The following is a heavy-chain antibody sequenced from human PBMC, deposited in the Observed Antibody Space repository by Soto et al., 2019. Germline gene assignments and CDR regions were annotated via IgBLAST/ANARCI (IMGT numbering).Heavy chain of an antibody. D-gene: IGHD3-10*01. Sequence: GGSLRLSCAASGFTFSSYAMHWVRQAPGKGLEWVAVISYDGSNKYYADSVKGRFTISRDNSKNTLYLQMNSLRAEDTAVYYCARDYYGSGSLDYWGQGTLVTVSS. CDR3: ARDYYGSGSLDY. CDR2: ISYDGSNK. CDR1: GFTFSSYA. V-gene: IGHV3-30-3*01. J-gene: IGHJ4*02.